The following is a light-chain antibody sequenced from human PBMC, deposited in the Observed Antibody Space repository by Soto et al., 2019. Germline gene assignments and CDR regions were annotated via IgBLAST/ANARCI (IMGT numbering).Light chain of an antibody. CDR3: QQHGSSLRWT. CDR1: QSVSSSY. J-gene: IGKJ1*01. V-gene: IGKV3-20*01. CDR2: GAS. Sequence: EIVLTQSPGTLSLSPGERATLSCRASQSVSSSYLAWYQQKPGQAPRLLIYGASSRATGIPARFSGSGSGTDYTLTISRLEPEDFAVYYCQQHGSSLRWTFGQGTNVEIQ.